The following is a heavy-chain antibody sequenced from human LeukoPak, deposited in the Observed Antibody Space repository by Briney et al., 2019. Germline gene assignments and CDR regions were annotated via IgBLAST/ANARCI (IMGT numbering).Heavy chain of an antibody. D-gene: IGHD1-1*01. Sequence: GGSLRLSCGASGFRLGSYSMDWVRQAPGKGLEWVSHINSGSSTIYYAGSVKGRFTISRDNAGNSLYLQMNSLRDEDTAVYYCARVLLERPGIDSFDMWGQGTMVTVSS. CDR2: INSGSSTI. CDR1: GFRLGSYS. V-gene: IGHV3-48*02. J-gene: IGHJ3*02. CDR3: ARVLLERPGIDSFDM.